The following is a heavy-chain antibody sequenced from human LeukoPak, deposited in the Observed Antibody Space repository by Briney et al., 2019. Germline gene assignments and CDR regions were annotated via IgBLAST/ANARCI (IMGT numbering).Heavy chain of an antibody. CDR1: GGSISSYY. Sequence: SGTLSLTCTASGGSISSYYWSWIRQPPGKGLEWIGYIYYSGSTNYNPSLKSRVTISVDTSKNRFSLKLSSVTAADTAVYYCARGYYDTSGYWLSFFDFWGQGTLVTVSS. D-gene: IGHD3-22*01. CDR3: ARGYYDTSGYWLSFFDF. J-gene: IGHJ4*02. CDR2: IYYSGST. V-gene: IGHV4-59*12.